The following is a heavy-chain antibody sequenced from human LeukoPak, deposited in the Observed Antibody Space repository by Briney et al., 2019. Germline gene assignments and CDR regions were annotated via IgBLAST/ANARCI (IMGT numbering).Heavy chain of an antibody. CDR1: GFTFSSYG. CDR2: IKQDGSEK. Sequence: GSLRLSCAASGFTFSSYGMHWVRQAPGKGLEWVANIKQDGSEKYYVNSVKGRFTISRDNARNSLYLQMNSLRVEDTAIYYCAREDDWNYEDYWGQGTLVTVSS. D-gene: IGHD1-7*01. V-gene: IGHV3-7*01. J-gene: IGHJ4*02. CDR3: AREDDWNYEDY.